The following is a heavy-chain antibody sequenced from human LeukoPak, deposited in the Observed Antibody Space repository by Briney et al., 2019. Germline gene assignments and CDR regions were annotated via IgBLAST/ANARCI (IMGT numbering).Heavy chain of an antibody. CDR2: INHSGST. CDR3: ASTLLIAD. Sequence: PSETLSLTCAVYGGSFSGYYWSWIRQPPGKGLEWIGEINHSGSTNYNPSLKSRVTISVDTSKNQFSLKLSSVTAADTAVYYCASTLLIADWGQGTLVTVSS. J-gene: IGHJ4*02. D-gene: IGHD3-16*01. V-gene: IGHV4-34*01. CDR1: GGSFSGYY.